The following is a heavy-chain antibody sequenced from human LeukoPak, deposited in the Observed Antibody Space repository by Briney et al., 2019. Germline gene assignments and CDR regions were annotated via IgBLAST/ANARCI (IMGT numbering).Heavy chain of an antibody. V-gene: IGHV4-4*07. Sequence: TPSLTGTVSRGSIHTFWTWIREPGGPPLKCLGCVYTSVITNYNPSLKSRVTMSVDTSKNQFSLILRSVSAADTAMYYCARDLRYYYDSDGYYQGGHYFDYWGQGTLVTVSS. J-gene: IGHJ4*02. CDR2: VYTSVIT. CDR3: ARDLRYYYDSDGYYQGGHYFDY. D-gene: IGHD3-22*01. CDR1: RGSIHTF.